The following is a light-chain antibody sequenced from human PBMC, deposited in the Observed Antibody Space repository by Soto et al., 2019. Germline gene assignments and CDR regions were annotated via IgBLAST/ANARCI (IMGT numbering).Light chain of an antibody. Sequence: EIVLTQSPGTLSLSPGERATLSCRASQSLNTNLAWYQQKSGQAPRLLIYQASNRVTGLPERFSGSVSGTDFTLTISRLEPEDLAVYYYQQYGSSPAEVYTFGQGTKLEIK. CDR1: QSLNTN. J-gene: IGKJ2*01. V-gene: IGKV3-20*01. CDR3: QQYGSSPAEVYT. CDR2: QAS.